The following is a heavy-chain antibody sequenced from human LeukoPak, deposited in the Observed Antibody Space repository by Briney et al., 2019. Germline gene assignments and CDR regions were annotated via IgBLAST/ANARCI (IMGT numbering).Heavy chain of an antibody. V-gene: IGHV3-23*01. Sequence: GGSLRLSCAASGFTFSSYAMSWVRQAPGKGLEWVSAISGSGGSTYYADSVKGRFTISRDNSKNTLYLQMNSLRAEDTAVYYCAKQDIVVVPAAIPWSFDYWGQGTLVTVSS. CDR3: AKQDIVVVPAAIPWSFDY. D-gene: IGHD2-2*02. CDR2: ISGSGGST. CDR1: GFTFSSYA. J-gene: IGHJ4*02.